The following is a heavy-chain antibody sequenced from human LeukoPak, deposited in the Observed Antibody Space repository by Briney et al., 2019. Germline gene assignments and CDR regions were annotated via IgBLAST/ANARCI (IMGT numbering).Heavy chain of an antibody. CDR3: AKDALGYCSGGSCPGSD. V-gene: IGHV3-23*01. D-gene: IGHD2-15*01. CDR2: ISGSGGST. J-gene: IGHJ4*02. CDR1: GSTFSSYA. Sequence: GGSLRLSCAASGSTFSSYAMSWVRQAPGKGLEWASAISGSGGSTYYADPVKGRFTNHRDNSKNTMYLQMNSLRAEDTAVYYCAKDALGYCSGGSCPGSDWGQGTPVTVSS.